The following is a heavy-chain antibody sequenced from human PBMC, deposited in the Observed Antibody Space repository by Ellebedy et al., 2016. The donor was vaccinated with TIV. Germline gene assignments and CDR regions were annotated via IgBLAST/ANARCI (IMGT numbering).Heavy chain of an antibody. CDR1: GYTLTELS. D-gene: IGHD3-10*01. J-gene: IGHJ6*02. Sequence: ASVKVSXXVSGYTLTELSMHWVRQAPGKGLEWMGSFDPEDGETIYAQKFQGRVTMTEDTSTDTAYMELSSLRSEDTAVYYCKVWFGEPYYYYYGMDVWGQGTTVTVSS. V-gene: IGHV1-24*01. CDR3: KVWFGEPYYYYYGMDV. CDR2: FDPEDGET.